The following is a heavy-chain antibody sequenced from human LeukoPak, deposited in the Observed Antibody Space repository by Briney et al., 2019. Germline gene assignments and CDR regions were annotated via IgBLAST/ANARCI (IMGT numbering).Heavy chain of an antibody. CDR3: ARHTRDFVEY. CDR2: IYPGDSDT. CDR1: GYSFTSYW. V-gene: IGHV5-51*01. Sequence: GESLKISCKGSGYSFTSYWIGWVRQLPGKGLEWMGIIYPGDSDTRYSPSFQGQVTISADKSISTAYLHWSSLKASDTAIYYCARHTRDFVEYWGQGTPVTVSS. D-gene: IGHD3-3*01. J-gene: IGHJ4*02.